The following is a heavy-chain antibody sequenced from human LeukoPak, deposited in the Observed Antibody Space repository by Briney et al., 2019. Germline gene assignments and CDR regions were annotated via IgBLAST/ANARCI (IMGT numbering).Heavy chain of an antibody. V-gene: IGHV4-39*01. D-gene: IGHD1-7*01. J-gene: IGHJ4*02. CDR1: GGSIDSRNNY. Sequence: SETLSLTCTVSGGSIDSRNNYWGWIRQPPGKGLEWIAIISDTGTTYYSPSLKSRLTISVDTSKNQFSLTLSSVTAADTAVYYCARRNYPYYFDYWGQGTLVTVSS. CDR3: ARRNYPYYFDY. CDR2: ISDTGTT.